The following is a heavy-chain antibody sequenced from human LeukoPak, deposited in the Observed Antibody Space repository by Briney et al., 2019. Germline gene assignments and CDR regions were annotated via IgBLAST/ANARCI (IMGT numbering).Heavy chain of an antibody. CDR1: GFTFTNHG. V-gene: IGHV3-33*01. J-gene: IGHJ4*02. D-gene: IGHD6-6*01. Sequence: GGSLRLSCAASGFTFTNHGMHWVRQAPGQGLDWLAVIWYDGSNKYYADSVKGRFTISRDDSKNTLYLQMNSLGPEDTAVYYCGRDRSSRHLDYWGQGTLVIVSS. CDR3: GRDRSSRHLDY. CDR2: IWYDGSNK.